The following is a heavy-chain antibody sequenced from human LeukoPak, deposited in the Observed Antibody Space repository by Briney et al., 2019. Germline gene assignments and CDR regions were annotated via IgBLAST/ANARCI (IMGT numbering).Heavy chain of an antibody. D-gene: IGHD6-13*01. Sequence: SETLSLTCVVYGGSFSGYYWSWVRQPPGKGLEWIGEINHSGSTNYNPSLKSRVTISVDTSKNQFSLKVSSVTGADTAVYYCARGLSIAAAGTGYAFDVWGQGTVVTVSS. J-gene: IGHJ3*01. CDR2: INHSGST. V-gene: IGHV4-34*01. CDR1: GGSFSGYY. CDR3: ARGLSIAAAGTGYAFDV.